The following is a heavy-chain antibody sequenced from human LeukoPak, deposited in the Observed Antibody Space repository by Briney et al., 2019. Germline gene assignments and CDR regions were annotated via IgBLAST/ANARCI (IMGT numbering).Heavy chain of an antibody. Sequence: PSGSLSLTRTVPGGSITSSYWSWIRQPPGKGLGWIGYIYYSGSTNYHPTIKSRVTISVDTSKNQFSLKLSSVTAADTVVYYCAVGDWAYYYGMDVWGKGTTVTVSS. CDR1: GGSITSSY. CDR3: AVGDWAYYYGMDV. J-gene: IGHJ6*04. V-gene: IGHV4-59*01. CDR2: IYYSGST. D-gene: IGHD3-10*01.